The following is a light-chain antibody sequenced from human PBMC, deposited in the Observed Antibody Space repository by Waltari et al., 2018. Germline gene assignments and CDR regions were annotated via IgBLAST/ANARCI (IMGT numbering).Light chain of an antibody. CDR2: EVS. Sequence: DIVMTQTPLSSPVTLGQPASISCRSSQSLAHSAGTTFLNWLHQRPGQPPRLLIYEVSKRFSGVPDRFSGSGAGTDFILKISRVEAEDVGVYYCMQGVQLPWTFGQGTKVEIK. V-gene: IGKV2-24*01. J-gene: IGKJ1*01. CDR3: MQGVQLPWT. CDR1: QSLAHSAGTTF.